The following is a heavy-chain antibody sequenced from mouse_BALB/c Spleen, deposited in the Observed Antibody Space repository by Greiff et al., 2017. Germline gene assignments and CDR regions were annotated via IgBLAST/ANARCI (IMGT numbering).Heavy chain of an antibody. V-gene: IGHV5-17*02. J-gene: IGHJ4*01. CDR1: GFTFSSFG. Sequence: EVKLVESGGGLVQPGGSRKLSCAASGFTFSSFGMHWVRQAPEKGLEWVAYISSGSSTIYYADTVKGRFTISRDNPKNTLFLQMTSLRSEDTAMYYCARSRTTARGNAMDYWGQGTSVTVSS. CDR3: ARSRTTARGNAMDY. CDR2: ISSGSSTI. D-gene: IGHD1-2*01.